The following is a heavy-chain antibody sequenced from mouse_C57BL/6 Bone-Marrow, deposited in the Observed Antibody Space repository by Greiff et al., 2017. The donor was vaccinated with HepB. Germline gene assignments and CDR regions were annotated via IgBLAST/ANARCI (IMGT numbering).Heavy chain of an antibody. CDR3: ARGWLLWYFDV. J-gene: IGHJ1*03. CDR2: INSDGGST. Sequence: EVQRVESGGGLVQPGASLKLSCESNEYEFPSHDMSWVRKTPEQRLELVAAINSDGGSTYYPDTMERRFIISRDNSKKALYLHMSSLRAEDTALYYCARGWLLWYFDVWGTGTTVTVSS. CDR1: EYEFPSHD. D-gene: IGHD2-3*01. V-gene: IGHV5-2*01.